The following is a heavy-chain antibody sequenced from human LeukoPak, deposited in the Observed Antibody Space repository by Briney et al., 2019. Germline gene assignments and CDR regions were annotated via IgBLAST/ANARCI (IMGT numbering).Heavy chain of an antibody. V-gene: IGHV4-34*01. CDR3: ARSYTSSWYLDY. CDR1: GGSFSGYY. Sequence: SETLSLTCAVYGGSFSGYYWSWIRQPPGKGLEWIGEINHSGSTNYNPSLKSRVTISVDTSKNQFSLKLSSVTAADTAIYYCARSYTSSWYLDYWGQGTLVTVSS. D-gene: IGHD6-13*01. CDR2: INHSGST. J-gene: IGHJ4*02.